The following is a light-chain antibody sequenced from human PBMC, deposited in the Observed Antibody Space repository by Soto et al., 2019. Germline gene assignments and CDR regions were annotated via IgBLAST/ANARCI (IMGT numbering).Light chain of an antibody. CDR3: QQYYSTPVT. V-gene: IGKV4-1*01. J-gene: IGKJ4*01. CDR1: XSILFSSNNKNY. CDR2: WAS. Sequence: DIVMTQSPDSLAVSXXXXXTXXCKSSXSILFSSNNKNYLTWYQQKPGQPPKPLIYWASTRESGVPDRFSGSGSGTDFTLTISSLQAEDVAVYYCQQYYSTPVTXGGGTKVEIK.